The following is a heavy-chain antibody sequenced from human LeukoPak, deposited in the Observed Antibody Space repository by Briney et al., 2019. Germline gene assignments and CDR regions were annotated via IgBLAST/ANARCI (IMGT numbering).Heavy chain of an antibody. D-gene: IGHD6-13*01. J-gene: IGHJ5*02. CDR3: ARDLPAAGKYNWFDP. CDR1: GYTFASYG. V-gene: IGHV1-18*01. Sequence: ASVNVSCKASGYTFASYGFSWVRQAPGQGIEWMGWISGYNGHTNYAQKFQGRVTMTTDTSTSTAYMDLRSLRSDDTAVYYCARDLPAAGKYNWFDPWGQGTLVTVSS. CDR2: ISGYNGHT.